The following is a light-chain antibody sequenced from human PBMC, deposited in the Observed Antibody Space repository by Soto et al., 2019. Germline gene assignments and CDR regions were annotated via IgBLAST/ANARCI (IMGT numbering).Light chain of an antibody. Sequence: QAVVTQPASVSGSPGQSITISCTGSSSDVGSYDLVSWYQQHPGKAPKLIIYEGNKRPSGVSNRFSGFKSGNTASLTISGLQTEDEADYYCCSYAGSSTWVVFGGGTQLTVL. CDR3: CSYAGSSTWVV. J-gene: IGLJ2*01. CDR2: EGN. V-gene: IGLV2-23*01. CDR1: SSDVGSYDL.